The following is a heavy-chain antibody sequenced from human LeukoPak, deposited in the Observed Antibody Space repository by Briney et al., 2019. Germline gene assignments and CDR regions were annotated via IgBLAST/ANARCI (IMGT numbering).Heavy chain of an antibody. V-gene: IGHV3-23*01. J-gene: IGHJ4*02. Sequence: GGSLRLSCAASGFTSSNYAMSWVRQAPGKGLEWVSAIVGSGGSTYYADSVKGRFTISRDNPKNTLYLQMNSLRAEDTAVYYCAKWGDYDILTGYYDSDYWGQGTLVTVSS. D-gene: IGHD3-9*01. CDR2: IVGSGGST. CDR1: GFTSSNYA. CDR3: AKWGDYDILTGYYDSDY.